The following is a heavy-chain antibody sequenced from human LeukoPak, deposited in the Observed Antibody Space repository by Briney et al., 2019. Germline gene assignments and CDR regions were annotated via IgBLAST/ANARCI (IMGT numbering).Heavy chain of an antibody. D-gene: IGHD4-17*01. CDR3: ARDLADDYGDYLQGESDY. Sequence: SSETLSLTCTVSAGSVSSGSYYWSWIRQPPGKGLEWIGYIYYSGSTNYNPSLKSRVTISVDTSKNQFSLKLSSVTAADTAVYYCARDLADDYGDYLQGESDYWGQGTLVTVSS. CDR1: AGSVSSGSYY. V-gene: IGHV4-61*01. CDR2: IYYSGST. J-gene: IGHJ4*02.